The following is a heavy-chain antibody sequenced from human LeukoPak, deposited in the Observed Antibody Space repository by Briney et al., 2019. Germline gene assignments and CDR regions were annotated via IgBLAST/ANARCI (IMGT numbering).Heavy chain of an antibody. V-gene: IGHV3-23*01. CDR1: AFSFSSYA. CDR3: AKDLTWNFGYNFDY. J-gene: IGHJ4*02. CDR2: PSASGGNT. Sequence: GGSLRLFCAASAFSFSSYAMSWVRRAPGKGLEWVSAPSASGGNTYYADSVKGRFTISRDNSRNTLYLQMKNLRAEDTAVYYCAKDLTWNFGYNFDYWGPGTLVTVSS. D-gene: IGHD1-7*01.